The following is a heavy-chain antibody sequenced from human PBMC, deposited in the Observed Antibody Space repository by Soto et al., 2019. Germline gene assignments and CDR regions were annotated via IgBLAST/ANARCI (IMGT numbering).Heavy chain of an antibody. V-gene: IGHV1-69*08. CDR1: GGSFTSYI. CDR3: AKSLVFVDPPYMDV. Sequence: QVQLVQSGAEVKKPGSSVKVSCEASGGSFTSYIFTWVRQAPGQGLEWMGRVIPIQGTANYALKFQDRVTITAKKSTNTVYMELRSLRPEDTALYYCAKSLVFVDPPYMDVWGKGTPVTVSS. D-gene: IGHD2-21*01. CDR2: VIPIQGTA. J-gene: IGHJ6*03.